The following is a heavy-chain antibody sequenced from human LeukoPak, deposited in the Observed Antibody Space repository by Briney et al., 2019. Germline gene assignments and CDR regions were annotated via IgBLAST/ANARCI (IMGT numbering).Heavy chain of an antibody. J-gene: IGHJ4*02. D-gene: IGHD1-26*01. CDR1: GFTSSSFE. Sequence: GGSLRLSCAASGFTSSSFEMNWVRQAPGKGLEWVSYISSSGNTIYYADSVKGRFTISRDNAKKSLYLQMNSLRAEDTAVYYCERDLGAPGYWGQGTLVTVSS. CDR3: ERDLGAPGY. CDR2: ISSSGNTI. V-gene: IGHV3-48*03.